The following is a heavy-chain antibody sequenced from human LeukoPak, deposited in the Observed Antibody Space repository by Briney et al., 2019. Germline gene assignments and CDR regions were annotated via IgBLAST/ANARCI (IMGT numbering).Heavy chain of an antibody. Sequence: SETLSLTCAVYGGSFSGYYWSWIRQPPGKGLEWIGEINHSGSTNYNPSLKSRVTISVDTSKNQFSLKLSSVTAADTAVYYCARDYYDFWSSTPNWFDPWSQGTLVTVSS. V-gene: IGHV4-34*01. CDR1: GGSFSGYY. J-gene: IGHJ5*02. D-gene: IGHD3-3*01. CDR2: INHSGST. CDR3: ARDYYDFWSSTPNWFDP.